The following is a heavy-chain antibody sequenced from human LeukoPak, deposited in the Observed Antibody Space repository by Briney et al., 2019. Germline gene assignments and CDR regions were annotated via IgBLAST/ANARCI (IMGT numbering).Heavy chain of an antibody. CDR3: AKDFDLIAAAGTGHFDY. CDR2: IKQDGSEK. CDR1: GFTFSSYW. J-gene: IGHJ4*02. V-gene: IGHV3-7*03. D-gene: IGHD6-13*01. Sequence: GGSLRLSCAASGFTFSSYWMSWVRQAPGKGLEWVANIKQDGSEKYYVDSVKGRFTISRDNSKNTLYLQMNSLRAEDTAVYYCAKDFDLIAAAGTGHFDYWGQGTLVTVSS.